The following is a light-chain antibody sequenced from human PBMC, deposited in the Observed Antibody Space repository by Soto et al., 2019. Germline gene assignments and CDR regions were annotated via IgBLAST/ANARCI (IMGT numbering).Light chain of an antibody. CDR2: GAS. Sequence: EIVMTQSPATLSVSPGESATLSCRASQRISTNLAWYQHKRGQAPRLLIYGASTRATGIPDRFSGSVSGKDFNLNISRVEPEDSAVYYCHHYGSSMWSFGQGTKVDIK. V-gene: IGKV3-20*01. CDR3: HHYGSSMWS. J-gene: IGKJ1*01. CDR1: QRISTN.